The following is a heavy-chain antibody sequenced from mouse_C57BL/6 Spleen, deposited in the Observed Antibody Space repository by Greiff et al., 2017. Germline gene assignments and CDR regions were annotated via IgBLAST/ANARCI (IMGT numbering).Heavy chain of an antibody. CDR1: GYTFTDYY. CDR3: ASLSWDCY. Sequence: EVQLQQSGPELVKPGASVKISCTASGYTFTDYYMHWVKQSHGKSLEWIGDINPNNGGTSYKQKLKGKATFTVDKSSSTAYMELRSLTSEASAVYYCASLSWDCYWGQGTTLTVSS. J-gene: IGHJ2*01. V-gene: IGHV1-26*01. D-gene: IGHD4-1*01. CDR2: INPNNGGT.